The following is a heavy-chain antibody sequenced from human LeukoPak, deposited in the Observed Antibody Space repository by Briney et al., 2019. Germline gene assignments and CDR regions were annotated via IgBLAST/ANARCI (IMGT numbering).Heavy chain of an antibody. CDR3: ARRQFNWGSAFDI. Sequence: GGSLRLSCAASGFTFSSYWMSWVRQAPGKGLEWVANIKQDGSEKYYVDSMKGRFTISRDNAKNSLYLQMNSLRAEDTAVYYCARRQFNWGSAFDIWGQGTMVTVSS. CDR2: IKQDGSEK. V-gene: IGHV3-7*01. D-gene: IGHD7-27*01. CDR1: GFTFSSYW. J-gene: IGHJ3*02.